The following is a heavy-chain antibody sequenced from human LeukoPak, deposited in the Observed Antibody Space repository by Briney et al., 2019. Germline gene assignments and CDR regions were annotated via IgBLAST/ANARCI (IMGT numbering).Heavy chain of an antibody. CDR3: ARSPEYSSSSDAFDI. D-gene: IGHD6-6*01. J-gene: IGHJ3*02. V-gene: IGHV4-34*01. Sequence: SETLSLTCAVYGGSFSGYYWSWIRQPPGKGLEWIGEINHSGSTNYNPSLKSRVTISVDTSKNQFSLKLSSVTAADTAVYYCARSPEYSSSSDAFDIWGQGTMVTVSS. CDR2: INHSGST. CDR1: GGSFSGYY.